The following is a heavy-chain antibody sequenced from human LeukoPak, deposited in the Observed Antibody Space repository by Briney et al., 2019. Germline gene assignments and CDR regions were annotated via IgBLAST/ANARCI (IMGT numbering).Heavy chain of an antibody. CDR1: GGSISSGSYY. V-gene: IGHV4-61*01. J-gene: IGHJ4*02. D-gene: IGHD6-6*01. CDR3: AKTVTVAEYSSSSDY. Sequence: SETLSLTCTVSGGSISSGSYYWSWIRQPPGKGLEWIGYIYYSGSTNYNPSLKSRVTISVDTSKNQFTLKLSSVTAADTAVYYCAKTVTVAEYSSSSDYWGQGTLVTVSS. CDR2: IYYSGST.